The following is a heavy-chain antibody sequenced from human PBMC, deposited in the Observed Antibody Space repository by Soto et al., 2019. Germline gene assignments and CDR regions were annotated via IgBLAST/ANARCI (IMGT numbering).Heavy chain of an antibody. CDR1: GGSISSGGYY. Sequence: SETLSLTCTVSGGSISSGGYYWSWIRQHPGKGLEWIGYIYYSGSTYYNPSLKSRVTISVDTSKNQFSLKLSSVTAADTAVYYCARFSFSSGSYAVYAFDIWGQGTMVTVSS. V-gene: IGHV4-31*03. CDR2: IYYSGST. J-gene: IGHJ3*02. CDR3: ARFSFSSGSYAVYAFDI. D-gene: IGHD3-10*01.